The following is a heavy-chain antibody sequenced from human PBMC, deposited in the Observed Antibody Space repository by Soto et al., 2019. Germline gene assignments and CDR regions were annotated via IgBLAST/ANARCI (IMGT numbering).Heavy chain of an antibody. CDR1: GYTFTSYG. D-gene: IGHD2-21*02. J-gene: IGHJ3*02. CDR3: ARRRAYCGGDCYWDDDAFDI. CDR2: ISAYNGNT. V-gene: IGHV1-18*01. Sequence: ASVKVSCKASGYTFTSYGISWVRQAPGQGLEWMGWISAYNGNTNYAQKLQGRVTMTTDTSTSTAYMELRSLRSDDTAVYYCARRRAYCGGDCYWDDDAFDIWGQGTMVTVSS.